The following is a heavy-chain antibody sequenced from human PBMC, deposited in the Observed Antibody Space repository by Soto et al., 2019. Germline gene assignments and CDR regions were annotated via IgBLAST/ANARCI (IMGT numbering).Heavy chain of an antibody. Sequence: SETLSLTCTVSGGSISSGDYYWSWIRQPPGKGLEWIGYIYYSGSTYYNPSLKSRVTISVDTSKNQFSLKLSSVTAADTAVYYCARAERAVDTAMVFDYWGQGTLVTVSS. J-gene: IGHJ4*02. CDR2: IYYSGST. V-gene: IGHV4-30-4*01. CDR1: GGSISSGDYY. D-gene: IGHD5-18*01. CDR3: ARAERAVDTAMVFDY.